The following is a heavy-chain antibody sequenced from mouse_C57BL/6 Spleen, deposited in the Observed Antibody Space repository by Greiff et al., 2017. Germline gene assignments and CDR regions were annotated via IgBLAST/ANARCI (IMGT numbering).Heavy chain of an antibody. CDR3: ARHDYDDWFAY. Sequence: QVQLQQSGAELARPGASVKLSCKASGYTFTSYGISWVKQRTGQGLEWIGEIYPRSGNTYYNAKFKGKATLTADKSSSRAYMELRSLTSEDAAVYFCARHDYDDWFAYWGQGTLVTVSA. D-gene: IGHD2-4*01. CDR1: GYTFTSYG. CDR2: IYPRSGNT. J-gene: IGHJ3*01. V-gene: IGHV1-81*01.